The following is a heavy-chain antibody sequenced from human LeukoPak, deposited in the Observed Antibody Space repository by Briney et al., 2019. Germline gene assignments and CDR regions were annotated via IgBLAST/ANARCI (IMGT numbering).Heavy chain of an antibody. V-gene: IGHV3-23*01. CDR2: ISGSGGST. CDR1: GFTFSSYA. CDR3: AKDRDYYDSSGLFDY. J-gene: IGHJ4*02. D-gene: IGHD3-22*01. Sequence: GSLRLSCAASGFTFSSYAMSWVRQASGKGLEWVSAISGSGGSTYYADSVKGRFTISRDNSKNTLYLQMNSLRAEDTAVYYCAKDRDYYDSSGLFDYWGQGTLVTVSS.